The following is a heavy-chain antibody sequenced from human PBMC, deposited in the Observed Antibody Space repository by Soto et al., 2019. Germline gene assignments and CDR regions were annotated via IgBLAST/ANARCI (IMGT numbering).Heavy chain of an antibody. J-gene: IGHJ4*02. CDR3: ARRRDYGGNSVIDY. CDR1: VYGVTRYW. D-gene: IGHD4-17*01. Sequence: AVKISGTGCVYGVTRYWCGCVRQKTGKGLEWMGIIYPGDSDTRYSPSFQGQVTISADKSISTAYLQWSSLKASDTAMYYCARRRDYGGNSVIDYWVQGTLVTV. CDR2: IYPGDSDT. V-gene: IGHV5-51*01.